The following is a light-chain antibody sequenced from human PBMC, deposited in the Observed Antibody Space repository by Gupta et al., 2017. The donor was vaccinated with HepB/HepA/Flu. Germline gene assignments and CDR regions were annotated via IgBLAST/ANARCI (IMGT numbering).Light chain of an antibody. Sequence: QSVLKQPPSVPGAPGQNVTISCTGSRSNVGEGYDVHWYQQLPGTVPKLLVFGNNNRPSGFPARSSGSGSGTSASLAIAGLRPEEEADYYFQSYDRRLSGLVFGGGTKLTVL. V-gene: IGLV1-40*01. J-gene: IGLJ2*01. CDR1: RSNVGEGYD. CDR2: GNN. CDR3: QSYDRRLSGLV.